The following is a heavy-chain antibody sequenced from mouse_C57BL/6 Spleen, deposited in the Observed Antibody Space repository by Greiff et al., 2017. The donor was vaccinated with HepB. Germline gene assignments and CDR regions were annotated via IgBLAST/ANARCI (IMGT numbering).Heavy chain of an antibody. CDR2: INPNNGGT. J-gene: IGHJ3*01. V-gene: IGHV1-22*01. CDR1: GYTFTDYN. Sequence: EVQLQQSGPELVKPGASVKMSCKASGYTFTDYNMHWVKQSHGKSLEWIGYINPNNGGTSYNQKFKGKATLTVNKSSSTAYMELRSLTSEDSAVYYCAHYYYGSSRGFAYWGQGTLVTVSA. D-gene: IGHD1-1*01. CDR3: AHYYYGSSRGFAY.